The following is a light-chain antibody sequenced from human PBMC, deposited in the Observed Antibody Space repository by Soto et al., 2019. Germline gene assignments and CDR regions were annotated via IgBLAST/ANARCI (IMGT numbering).Light chain of an antibody. V-gene: IGKV2-30*01. J-gene: IGKJ1*01. CDR1: QSLVYSDGNAY. CDR3: MQATHWPPT. CDR2: KAS. Sequence: DVVMTQSPLSLPFTPGQPASISCRSSQSLVYSDGNAYLNWFHQRPGQSPRRVIYKASKPDSGGTDRFRGSGSGTDFTLQINRVEAEDVGIYYCMQATHWPPTFGRGTRVDIK.